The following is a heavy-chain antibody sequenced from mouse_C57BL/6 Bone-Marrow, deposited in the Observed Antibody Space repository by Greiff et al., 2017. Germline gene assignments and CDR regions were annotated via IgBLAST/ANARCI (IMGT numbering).Heavy chain of an antibody. Sequence: QVQLQQPGAELVMPGASVKLSCKASGYPFTSYWMHWVKQRPGQGLEWIGEIDPSDSYTNYNQKFKGKSTLTVDKSSSTAYMQLISLTSEDSAVYYCARGGFPYYFDYWGQGTTRTVSS. V-gene: IGHV1-69*01. CDR1: GYPFTSYW. CDR3: ARGGFPYYFDY. CDR2: IDPSDSYT. J-gene: IGHJ2*01.